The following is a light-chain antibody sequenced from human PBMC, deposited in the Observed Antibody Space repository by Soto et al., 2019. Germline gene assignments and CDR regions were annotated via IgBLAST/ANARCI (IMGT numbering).Light chain of an antibody. CDR3: KSYAGSNTYV. J-gene: IGLJ1*01. V-gene: IGLV2-8*01. CDR2: EAV. Sequence: QSVLTQPPSASGSPGQSVTISCTGTSSDIGVYDFVSWYQHHPGKAPRLIIYEAVQRPSGVPDRFSGSKSGNTASLTVSGLQAADEADYFCKSYAGSNTYVFGSGTKVTVL. CDR1: SSDIGVYDF.